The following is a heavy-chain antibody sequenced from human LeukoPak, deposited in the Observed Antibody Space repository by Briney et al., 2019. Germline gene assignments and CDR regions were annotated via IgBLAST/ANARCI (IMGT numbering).Heavy chain of an antibody. V-gene: IGHV4-59*08. CDR2: IYYSGST. J-gene: IGHJ4*02. CDR3: ARHGYCSGGSCYWDY. CDR1: GGSISPYY. D-gene: IGHD2-15*01. Sequence: SETLSLTCTISGGSISPYYWSWIRQPPGKGLEWIAYIYYSGSTNYNPSLKSRVTISVDTSKNLFSLKLSSVTAADTAVYYCARHGYCSGGSCYWDYWGQGTLVTVSS.